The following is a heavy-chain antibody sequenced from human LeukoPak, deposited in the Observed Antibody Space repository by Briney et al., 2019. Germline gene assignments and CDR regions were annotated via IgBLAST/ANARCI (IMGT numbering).Heavy chain of an antibody. CDR2: INPNSGGT. D-gene: IGHD3-22*01. CDR3: ARAIYYYDSSGFEDAFDI. CDR1: GYTFTGYY. V-gene: IGHV1-2*02. Sequence: ASVKVSCKASGYTFTGYYMHWVRQAPGQGLEGMGWINPNSGGTNYAQKFQGRVTMTRDTSISTAYMELSRLRSDDTALYYCARAIYYYDSSGFEDAFDIWGQGTMVTVSS. J-gene: IGHJ3*02.